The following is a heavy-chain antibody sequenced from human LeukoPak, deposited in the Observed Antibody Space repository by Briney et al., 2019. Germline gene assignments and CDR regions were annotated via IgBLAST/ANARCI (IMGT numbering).Heavy chain of an antibody. CDR2: INHSERT. CDR1: GGSFSGYF. D-gene: IGHD2-21*01. Sequence: NPSETLSLTCGVYGGSFSGYFWSWLRQPPGKGLEWIGEINHSERTNYNPSLKSRVTMSVDTSKKQFSLKLSAVTAADTAVYYCARGRRYCAGVCYSGWLDYWGQGTLVTVSS. V-gene: IGHV4-34*01. CDR3: ARGRRYCAGVCYSGWLDY. J-gene: IGHJ4*02.